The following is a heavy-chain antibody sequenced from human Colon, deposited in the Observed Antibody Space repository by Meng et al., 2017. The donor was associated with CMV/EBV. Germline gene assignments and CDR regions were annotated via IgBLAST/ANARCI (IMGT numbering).Heavy chain of an antibody. CDR2: MLSSGST. CDR1: GGSVRSGSYY. Sequence: GSLRLSCTASGGSVRSGSYYWSWIRQPPGKGPEWIGYMLSSGSTNYNPSLRSRVTISGDTSKNQFSLKLASVTAADTAVYYCVKGLVYDRSGYFDYWGQGTLVTVSS. J-gene: IGHJ4*02. CDR3: VKGLVYDRSGYFDY. V-gene: IGHV4-61*01. D-gene: IGHD3-22*01.